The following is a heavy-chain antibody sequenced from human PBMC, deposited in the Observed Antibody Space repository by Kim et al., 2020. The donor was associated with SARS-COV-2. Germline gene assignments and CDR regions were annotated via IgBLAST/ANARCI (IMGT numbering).Heavy chain of an antibody. Sequence: ASVKVSCKASGYTFTSYGISWVRQAPGQGLEWMGWISAYNGNTNYAQKLQGRVTMTTDTSTSTAYMELRSLRSDDTAVYYCARDPFTVSYYYGMDVWGQGTTVTVSS. J-gene: IGHJ6*02. D-gene: IGHD4-17*01. CDR1: GYTFTSYG. CDR3: ARDPFTVSYYYGMDV. V-gene: IGHV1-18*01. CDR2: ISAYNGNT.